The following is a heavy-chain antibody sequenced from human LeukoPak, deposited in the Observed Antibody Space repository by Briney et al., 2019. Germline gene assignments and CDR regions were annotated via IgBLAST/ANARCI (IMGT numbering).Heavy chain of an antibody. CDR3: ARPGRSGAGTNHMDV. J-gene: IGHJ6*03. CDR1: GGSISSYY. Sequence: PSETLSLTCTVSGGSISSYYWSWIRQPPGKGLEWIGYIYYSGSTNYNPSLKSRVSISVDTSKNQFSLKLSSVTAADTAVYYCARPGRSGAGTNHMDVWGKGTTVTVSS. V-gene: IGHV4-59*08. CDR2: IYYSGST. D-gene: IGHD3-3*01.